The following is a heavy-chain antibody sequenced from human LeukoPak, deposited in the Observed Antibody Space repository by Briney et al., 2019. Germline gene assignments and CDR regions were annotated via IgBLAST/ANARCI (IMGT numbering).Heavy chain of an antibody. CDR1: GFTFSTYW. CDR2: MNGDGTTT. V-gene: IGHV3-74*01. D-gene: IGHD3-16*01. J-gene: IGHJ4*02. CDR3: ARGNRGSYDY. Sequence: GSLKLSCAASGFTFSTYWMCWVRQAPGKGLVWVSLMNGDGTTTSYADSVKGRFTTSRDNAKNTPYLEMNSLRAENTAVYYCARGNRGSYDYWGQGTLVTVSS.